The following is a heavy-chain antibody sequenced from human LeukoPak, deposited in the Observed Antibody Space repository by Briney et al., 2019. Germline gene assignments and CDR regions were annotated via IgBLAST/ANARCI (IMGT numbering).Heavy chain of an antibody. CDR3: AKNYYVDY. D-gene: IGHD2/OR15-2a*01. CDR1: GFTFSNYA. J-gene: IGHJ4*02. V-gene: IGHV3-30*04. CDR2: ISYDGSTK. Sequence: GGSLRLSCAASGFTFSNYAMHWVRQAPGKGLEWVAVISYDGSTKYYADSVKGRFTISRDNSKNTLYLQMNSLRAEDTAAYYCAKNYYVDYWGQGTLVTVSS.